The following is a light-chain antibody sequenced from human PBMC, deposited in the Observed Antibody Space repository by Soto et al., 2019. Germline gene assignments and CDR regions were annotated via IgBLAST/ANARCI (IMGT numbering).Light chain of an antibody. Sequence: DIQMTQSPSSVSASVGDRVTITCRASQGISSWLAWYQQTPATAPKLLIYAASTLQSGVPSRFSGSGSRTDFTLTSSSLQPEDFATYYGQPANCFPRTFGGGTKVEIK. V-gene: IGKV1-12*01. CDR2: AAS. J-gene: IGKJ4*01. CDR3: QPANCFPRT. CDR1: QGISSW.